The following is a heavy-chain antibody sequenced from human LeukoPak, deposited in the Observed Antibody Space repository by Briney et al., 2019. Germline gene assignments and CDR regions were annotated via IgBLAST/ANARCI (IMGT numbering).Heavy chain of an antibody. Sequence: SSETLSLTCTVSAGSISGSCWSWIRQPPGKGLEWIGYIYYSGSTNYNPSLKSRVTISLDTSNNQFSLKLSSVTAADTAVYYCARNGIMVRGVIGYYGMDVWGQGTTVTVSS. D-gene: IGHD3-10*01. CDR3: ARNGIMVRGVIGYYGMDV. V-gene: IGHV4-59*01. CDR2: IYYSGST. CDR1: AGSISGSC. J-gene: IGHJ6*02.